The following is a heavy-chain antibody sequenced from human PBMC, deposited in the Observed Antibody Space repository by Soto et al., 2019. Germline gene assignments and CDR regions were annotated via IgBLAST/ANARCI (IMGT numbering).Heavy chain of an antibody. CDR3: ARDSYAPAFDI. CDR1: GFTFSSYE. Sequence: RGSLILSCAASGFTFSSYEMHSVCQAPGKGLEWVSYTSSSGSTIYYADSVKGRFTISRDNAKNSLYLQMNSLSADDTAVYYCARDSYAPAFDIWGQGTIVTASS. D-gene: IGHD3-10*01. CDR2: TSSSGSTI. V-gene: IGHV3-48*03. J-gene: IGHJ3*02.